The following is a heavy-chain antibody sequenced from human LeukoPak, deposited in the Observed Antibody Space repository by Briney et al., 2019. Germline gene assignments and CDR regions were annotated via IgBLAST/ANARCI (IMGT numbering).Heavy chain of an antibody. V-gene: IGHV4-34*01. Sequence: SETLSLTCAVYGGSFGGYYWSWIRQPPGKGLEWIGEINHSGSTNYNPSLKSRVTISVDTSKNQFSLKLSSVTAADTAVYYCARCWLKGSSSRPNDYWGQGTLVTVSS. J-gene: IGHJ4*02. CDR2: INHSGST. CDR3: ARCWLKGSSSRPNDY. CDR1: GGSFGGYY. D-gene: IGHD6-6*01.